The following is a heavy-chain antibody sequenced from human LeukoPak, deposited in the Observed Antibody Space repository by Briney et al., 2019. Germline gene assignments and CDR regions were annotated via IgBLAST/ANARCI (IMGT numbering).Heavy chain of an antibody. V-gene: IGHV4-34*01. CDR3: ARRNWNYENWFDP. CDR2: INQSGTT. CDR1: GGSLSGLS. Sequence: PSETLSLTCAVNGGSLSGLSWNWIRQSPGKGLEWIGEINQSGTTDYNPSLKNRVTMSVDTSKNQFSLKLTSVTAADTAVYYYARRNWNYENWFDPWGQGTLVTVSS. J-gene: IGHJ5*02. D-gene: IGHD1-7*01.